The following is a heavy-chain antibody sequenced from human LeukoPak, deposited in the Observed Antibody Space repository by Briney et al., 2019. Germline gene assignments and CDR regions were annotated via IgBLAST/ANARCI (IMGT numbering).Heavy chain of an antibody. Sequence: SETLSLTCTVSGGSISSSSYYWSWIRQPPGKGLQWIGCIHYSGSTNYNPSLKSRVTISVDTSKSQFSLKLSSVTAADTAVYYCARTTMVRGTYYMDVWGKGTTVTISS. CDR1: GGSISSSSYY. CDR2: IHYSGST. J-gene: IGHJ6*03. D-gene: IGHD3-10*01. CDR3: ARTTMVRGTYYMDV. V-gene: IGHV4-61*01.